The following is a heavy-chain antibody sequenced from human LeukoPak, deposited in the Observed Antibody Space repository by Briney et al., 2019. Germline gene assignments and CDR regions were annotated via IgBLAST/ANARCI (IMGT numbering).Heavy chain of an antibody. V-gene: IGHV3-48*04. J-gene: IGHJ5*01. CDR1: GFTFSSYN. Sequence: GGSLRLSCAASGFTFSSYNMNWVRQAPGKGLEWLSFIGTTGSTVYYADSVKGRFTISRDNAKSSLSLQMNSLRAEDTAIYYCTRATPDPVAGLNFFDSWGQGTLVTVSS. D-gene: IGHD2-15*01. CDR2: IGTTGSTV. CDR3: TRATPDPVAGLNFFDS.